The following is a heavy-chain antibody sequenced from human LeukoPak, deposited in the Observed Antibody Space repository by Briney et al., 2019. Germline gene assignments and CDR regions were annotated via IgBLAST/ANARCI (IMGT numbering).Heavy chain of an antibody. CDR3: AKDLRPESSYYFDY. Sequence: GGSLRLSCTVSGFTVSSNSMSWVRQAPGKGLEWVSFIYSDNTHYSDSVKGRFTISRDNSKNTLYLQMSSLRAEDTAVYYCAKDLRPESSYYFDYWGQGTLVTVSS. J-gene: IGHJ4*02. CDR2: IYSDNT. V-gene: IGHV3-66*03. D-gene: IGHD5/OR15-5a*01. CDR1: GFTVSSNS.